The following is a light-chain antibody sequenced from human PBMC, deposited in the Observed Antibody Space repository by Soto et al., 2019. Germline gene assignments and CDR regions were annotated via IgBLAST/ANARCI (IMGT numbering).Light chain of an antibody. J-gene: IGLJ3*02. Sequence: QSVLTQPASVSGSPGQSIAISCTGTSSDVGGYNYVSWYQQHPGKAPRLIIYDVSVRPSGVSTRFSGSKSGNTASLTISGLHADDEAGYYCTSYTSQSTVVFGGGTKLTVL. CDR1: SSDVGGYNY. CDR3: TSYTSQSTVV. V-gene: IGLV2-14*01. CDR2: DVS.